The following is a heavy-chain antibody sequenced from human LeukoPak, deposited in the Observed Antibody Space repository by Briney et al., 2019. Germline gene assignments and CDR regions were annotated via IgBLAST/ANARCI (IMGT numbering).Heavy chain of an antibody. D-gene: IGHD3-10*01. CDR2: IYYSGST. V-gene: IGHV4-39*07. CDR3: ARGGSGTFDY. J-gene: IGHJ4*02. Sequence: NASETLSLTCTVSGGSISSSSYYWGWIRQPPGKGLEWIGSIYYSGSTYYNPSLKSRVTISVDTSKNQFSLKLSSVTAADTAVYYCARGGSGTFDYWGQGTLVTVSS. CDR1: GGSISSSSYY.